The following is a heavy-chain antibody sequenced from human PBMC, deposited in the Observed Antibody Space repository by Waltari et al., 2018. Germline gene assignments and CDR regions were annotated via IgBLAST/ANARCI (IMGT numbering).Heavy chain of an antibody. Sequence: VQLVESGGGLVQPGGSLRLSCAASGFTFSTYWMNWVRQAPGKGLEWVADRKEDGSKEHYAGSVKGRFTISRDNAKNSLFLQLNSLRVEDTAIYYCASFGYCADGVCYGDFWGQGTLVTVSS. CDR1: GFTFSTYW. CDR2: RKEDGSKE. V-gene: IGHV3-7*01. D-gene: IGHD2-8*01. CDR3: ASFGYCADGVCYGDF. J-gene: IGHJ4*01.